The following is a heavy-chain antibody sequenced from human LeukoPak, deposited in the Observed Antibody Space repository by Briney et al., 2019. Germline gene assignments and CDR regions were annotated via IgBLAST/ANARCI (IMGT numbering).Heavy chain of an antibody. V-gene: IGHV4-39*01. CDR1: DGSISSPDHY. D-gene: IGHD4-17*01. J-gene: IGHJ4*02. Sequence: SETLSLTCTVSDGSISSPDHYWGWIRQPPGKGLEWIGIIYYTGSTYYNLSLKSRVIVSVDTSKSQFSLKVKSMTAADTAVYYCARRFFYGDYDTYYFDYWGQGILVTVSS. CDR2: IYYTGST. CDR3: ARRFFYGDYDTYYFDY.